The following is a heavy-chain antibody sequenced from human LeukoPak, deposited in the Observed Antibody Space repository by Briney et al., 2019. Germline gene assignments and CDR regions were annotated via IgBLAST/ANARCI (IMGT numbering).Heavy chain of an antibody. CDR1: GGSISSGRYY. CDR2: IYYSGIT. CDR3: ATLVNGNYCDF. J-gene: IGHJ4*02. D-gene: IGHD1-1*01. Sequence: SETLSITCTVSGGSISSGRYYWGWIRQPPGKGLEWIGSIYYSGITYYNPSLKSRVSISVDTSKNQFSLKVTSVTAADTAVYYCATLVNGNYCDFWGQGTLVTVSS. V-gene: IGHV4-39*01.